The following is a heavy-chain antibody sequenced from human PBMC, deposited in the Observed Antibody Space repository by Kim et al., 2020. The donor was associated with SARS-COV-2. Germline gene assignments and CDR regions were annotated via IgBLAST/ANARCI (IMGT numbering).Heavy chain of an antibody. CDR2: ISYDGSNK. CDR1: GFTFSSYA. CDR3: ARDWLAARPTYYYYYGMDV. Sequence: GGSLRLSCAASGFTFSSYAMHWVRQAPGKGLEWVAVISYDGSNKYYADSVKGRFTISRDNSKNTLYLQMNSLRAEDTAVYYCARDWLAARPTYYYYYGMDVWGQGTTVTVSS. V-gene: IGHV3-30*04. J-gene: IGHJ6*02. D-gene: IGHD6-6*01.